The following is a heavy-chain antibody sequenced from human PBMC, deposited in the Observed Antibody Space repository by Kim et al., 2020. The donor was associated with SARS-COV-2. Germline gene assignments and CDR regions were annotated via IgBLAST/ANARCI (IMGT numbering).Heavy chain of an antibody. CDR3: AKGFPDLGSSWLNYYYGMDV. CDR2: ISWNSGSI. CDR1: GFTFDDYA. J-gene: IGHJ6*02. V-gene: IGHV3-9*01. Sequence: GGSLRLSCAASGFTFDDYAMHWVRQAPGKGLEWVSGISWNSGSIGYADSVKGRFTISRDNAKNSLYLQMNSLRAEDTALYYCAKGFPDLGSSWLNYYYGMDVWGQGTTVTVSS. D-gene: IGHD6-13*01.